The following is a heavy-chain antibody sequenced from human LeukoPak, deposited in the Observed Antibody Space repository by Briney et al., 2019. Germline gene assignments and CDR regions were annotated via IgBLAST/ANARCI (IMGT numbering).Heavy chain of an antibody. J-gene: IGHJ4*02. Sequence: GESLKISCKGSGYSFTSYWIGWVRQMPGKGLEWMGIIYPGDSDTRYSPSFQGQVTISADKSISTAYLQWSSLKASDTAMYYCARHYYGSGSYYKNPYFDYWGQGPRSPSPQ. D-gene: IGHD3-10*01. CDR3: ARHYYGSGSYYKNPYFDY. CDR2: IYPGDSDT. V-gene: IGHV5-51*01. CDR1: GYSFTSYW.